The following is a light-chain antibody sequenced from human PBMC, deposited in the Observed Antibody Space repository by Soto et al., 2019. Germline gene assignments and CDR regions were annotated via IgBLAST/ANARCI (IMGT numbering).Light chain of an antibody. CDR2: AAS. CDR3: QQSYSTPQDT. J-gene: IGKJ2*01. CDR1: QSISSY. V-gene: IGKV1-39*01. Sequence: DIQMTQSPSSLSASVGDRVTITCRASQSISSYLNWYQQKPGKAPKLLIYAASSLQSGVSSRFSGSGSGTDFTLTISSLQPEDFATYYGQQSYSTPQDTFGQGTKLEIK.